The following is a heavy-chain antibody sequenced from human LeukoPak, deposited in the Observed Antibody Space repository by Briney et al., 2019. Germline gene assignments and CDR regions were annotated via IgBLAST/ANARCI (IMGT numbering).Heavy chain of an antibody. CDR2: VYYSGST. J-gene: IGHJ4*02. CDR3: VRQSGEYCTNGICYLFDY. CDR1: GASISSPNYS. D-gene: IGHD2-8*01. Sequence: PETLSLTCTVSGASISSPNYSWGWIRQAPGKGLEWIGSVYYSGSTYYSSSLKSRVTLSVDTSKKQFSLKLSSVTAADTAMYYCVRQSGEYCTNGICYLFDYWGQGILVTVSS. V-gene: IGHV4-39*01.